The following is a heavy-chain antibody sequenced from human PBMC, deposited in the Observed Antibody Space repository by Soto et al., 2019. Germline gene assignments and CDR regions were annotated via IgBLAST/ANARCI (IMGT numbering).Heavy chain of an antibody. Sequence: ASVKVSCKASGYTFTSYGISLVRQAPGQGLEWMGWISAYNGNTNYAQNLQGRVTMTTDTSTSTAYMELRSVISYDTAVYYCARDGESFDYWGQGTLVTVSS. CDR3: ARDGESFDY. CDR1: GYTFTSYG. V-gene: IGHV1-18*01. D-gene: IGHD3-10*01. J-gene: IGHJ4*02. CDR2: ISAYNGNT.